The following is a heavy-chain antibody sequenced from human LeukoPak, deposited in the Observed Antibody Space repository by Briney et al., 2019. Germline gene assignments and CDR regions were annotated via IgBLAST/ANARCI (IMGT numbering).Heavy chain of an antibody. J-gene: IGHJ5*02. V-gene: IGHV4-61*01. Sequence: SETLSLTCTVSGGSVSSTSSSYFWNWMRQPPGKGLEWIGYIYHTGSTKYNPSLESRVTMPVDTFKNQFSLKLRSVTAADTAVYYCTRSIMNFYVSGTWGRGTLVTVSS. CDR2: IYHTGST. D-gene: IGHD3-10*01. CDR1: GGSVSSTSSSYF. CDR3: TRSIMNFYVSGT.